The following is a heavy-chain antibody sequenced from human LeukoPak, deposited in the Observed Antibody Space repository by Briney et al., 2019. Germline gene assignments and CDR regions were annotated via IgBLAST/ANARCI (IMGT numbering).Heavy chain of an antibody. D-gene: IGHD5-24*01. Sequence: GGSLRLSCAASGFPFSSYAMTWVRQAPGKGPEWASYIGHTGSDIYYADSVKGRFTVSRDNARNSLYLQMNSLRVEDTAVYYCARATRNGYDYWGQGTLVTVSS. CDR3: ARATRNGYDY. CDR2: IGHTGSDI. V-gene: IGHV3-21*01. J-gene: IGHJ4*02. CDR1: GFPFSSYA.